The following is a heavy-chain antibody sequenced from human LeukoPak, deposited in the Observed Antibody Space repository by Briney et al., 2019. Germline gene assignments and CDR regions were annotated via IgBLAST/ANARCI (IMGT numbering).Heavy chain of an antibody. CDR1: GGTISSYY. D-gene: IGHD2-21*02. V-gene: IGHV4-59*01. J-gene: IGHJ4*02. CDR2: IYYSGTT. Sequence: SETLSLTCTVSGGTISSYYWNWIRQPPGKGLEWIGYIYYSGTTNYNPSLKSRVSMSVDTSKNQFSLKLSSVTAADTAVYYCARSRTPATAKYVAWGYWGQGTLVTVSS. CDR3: ARSRTPATAKYVAWGY.